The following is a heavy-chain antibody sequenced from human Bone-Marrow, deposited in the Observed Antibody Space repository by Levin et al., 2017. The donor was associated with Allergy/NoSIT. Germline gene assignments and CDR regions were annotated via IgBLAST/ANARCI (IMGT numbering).Heavy chain of an antibody. V-gene: IGHV4-34*01. CDR3: AREYTDHPRRRWYFDL. J-gene: IGHJ2*01. CDR1: GGSLSTFY. Sequence: PSETLSLTCAVSGGSLSTFYWSWIRQSPGKGLEWIGEINHRGSTNYNASLKSRITISVDMANNQISLGLTSVTAADTDVYYCAREYTDHPRRRWYFDLWGRGTLVTVSS. D-gene: IGHD1-14*01. CDR2: INHRGST.